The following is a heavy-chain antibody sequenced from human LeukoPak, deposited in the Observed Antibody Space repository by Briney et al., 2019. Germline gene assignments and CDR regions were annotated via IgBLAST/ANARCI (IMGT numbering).Heavy chain of an antibody. J-gene: IGHJ1*01. D-gene: IGHD6-19*01. CDR1: GSSISSYY. CDR2: IYTSGST. CDR3: ARVAVAGTSHAEYFQH. Sequence: SETLSLTCTVSGSSISSYYWSWIRQPAGKGLEWIGRIYTSGSTNYNPSLKSRVTMSVDTSKNQFSLKLSSVTAADTAVYYCARVAVAGTSHAEYFQHWGQGTLVTVSS. V-gene: IGHV4-4*07.